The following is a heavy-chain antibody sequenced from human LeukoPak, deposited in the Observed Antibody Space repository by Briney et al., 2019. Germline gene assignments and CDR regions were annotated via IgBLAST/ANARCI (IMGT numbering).Heavy chain of an antibody. J-gene: IGHJ5*02. CDR2: ISDSGDST. CDR1: GFIFRSYT. Sequence: GGSLRLSCAASGFIFRSYTMNWVRQAPRKGLEWVSSISDSGDSTYYADSVKGRITISRDNSKNTLYLQMNSLRAEDTAIYYCAKDLRNYGYNYFDPWGQGTLVTVSS. V-gene: IGHV3-23*01. CDR3: AKDLRNYGYNYFDP. D-gene: IGHD3-10*01.